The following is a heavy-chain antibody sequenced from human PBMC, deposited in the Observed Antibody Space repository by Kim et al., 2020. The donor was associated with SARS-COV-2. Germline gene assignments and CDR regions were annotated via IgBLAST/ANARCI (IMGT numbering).Heavy chain of an antibody. Sequence: AVSVKGRFTISRDNSKNTLYLQVNSLRAEDTAVYYCAIVASKLRFLNFEYWGQGTLVTVSP. D-gene: IGHD3-3*01. V-gene: IGHV3-23*01. CDR3: AIVASKLRFLNFEY. J-gene: IGHJ4*02.